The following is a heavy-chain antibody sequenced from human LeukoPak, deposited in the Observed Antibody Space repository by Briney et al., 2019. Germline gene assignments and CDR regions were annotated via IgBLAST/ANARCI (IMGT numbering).Heavy chain of an antibody. CDR1: GFTFNKYW. CDR3: VRDVSSGWAFDY. J-gene: IGHJ4*01. D-gene: IGHD6-19*01. Sequence: GGSLTLPCSASGFTFNKYWMSWIRQLPGQGLEWVANVNQDGTQKYYVDSVKGRFTDSRDNARNLLYLQMSSLRAEDTAVYYCVRDVSSGWAFDYWGHGTLVTVSS. V-gene: IGHV3-7*01. CDR2: VNQDGTQK.